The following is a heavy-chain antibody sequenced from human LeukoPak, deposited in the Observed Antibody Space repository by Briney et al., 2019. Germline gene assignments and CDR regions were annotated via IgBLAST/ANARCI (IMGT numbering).Heavy chain of an antibody. CDR3: AKDSLGHYYYYYGMDV. J-gene: IGHJ6*02. V-gene: IGHV3-7*03. CDR1: GFTFSSYW. Sequence: PGGSLRLSCAASGFTFSSYWMSWVRQAPGKGPEWVAHIKQDASQEYHVDSVKGRFTISRDNAKNSLYLQMNSLRAEDTAVYYCAKDSLGHYYYYYGMDVWGQGTTVTVSS. CDR2: IKQDASQE.